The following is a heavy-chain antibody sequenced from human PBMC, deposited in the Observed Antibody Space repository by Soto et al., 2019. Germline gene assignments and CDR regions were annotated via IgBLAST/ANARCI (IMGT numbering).Heavy chain of an antibody. CDR1: GFTFSDYY. J-gene: IGHJ6*02. V-gene: IGHV3-11*01. CDR3: ARDGRTPNYYYYYGMDV. Sequence: PGGSLRLSCAASGFTFSDYYMSWIRQAPGKGLEWVSYISSSGSTIYYADSVKGRFTISRDNAKNSLYLQMNSLRAEDTAVYYCARDGRTPNYYYYYGMDVWGQGTTVTVSS. CDR2: ISSSGSTI.